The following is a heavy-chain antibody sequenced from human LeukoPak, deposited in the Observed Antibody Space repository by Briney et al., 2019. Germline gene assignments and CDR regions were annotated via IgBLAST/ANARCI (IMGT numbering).Heavy chain of an antibody. Sequence: PGGSLRLSCTASGFTVSSDYMSWVRQAPGKGLEWVSVVYIGGNTYYADSVKGRFTISRDNSKNTLYLQMNSLRAEDTAVYYCARDAGDRGGFDYWGQGTLVTVSS. V-gene: IGHV3-66*01. D-gene: IGHD7-27*01. CDR2: VYIGGNT. J-gene: IGHJ4*02. CDR3: ARDAGDRGGFDY. CDR1: GFTVSSDY.